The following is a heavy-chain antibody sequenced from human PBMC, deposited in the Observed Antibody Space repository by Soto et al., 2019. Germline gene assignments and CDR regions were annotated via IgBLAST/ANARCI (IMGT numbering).Heavy chain of an antibody. CDR1: GGSISSGGYY. CDR2: IYRSGNA. V-gene: IGHV4-31*03. D-gene: IGHD5-18*01. J-gene: IGHJ3*02. CDR3: ARASERGYSYGWAFDI. Sequence: SETLSLTCTVSGGSISSGGYYWSWIRQHPGRGLEWMGYIYRSGNAYYNPSLESRLTISVDTSKNQFSLKLSSVTAADTAVYYCARASERGYSYGWAFDIWGQGTMVTVSS.